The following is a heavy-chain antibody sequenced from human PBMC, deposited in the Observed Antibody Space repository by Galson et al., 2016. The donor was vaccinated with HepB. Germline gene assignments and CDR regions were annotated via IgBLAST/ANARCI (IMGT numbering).Heavy chain of an antibody. J-gene: IGHJ1*01. CDR1: GYSFTSHW. CDR3: ARDDNGRIEGSSGWCQYFQH. Sequence: QSGAEVKKPGESLRISCKGSGYSFTSHWISWVRQMPGKGLEWMGRIDPSDSFTSYSPSFQGHVTISTDISISTAYLHLASLKASDTAIYYCARDDNGRIEGSSGWCQYFQHWGQGTLLTVSS. CDR2: IDPSDSFT. D-gene: IGHD6-19*01. V-gene: IGHV5-10-1*01.